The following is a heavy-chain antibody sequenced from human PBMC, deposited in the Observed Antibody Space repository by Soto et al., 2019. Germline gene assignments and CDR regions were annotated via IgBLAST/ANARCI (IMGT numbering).Heavy chain of an antibody. CDR3: ARADTAMTTPFDY. D-gene: IGHD5-18*01. J-gene: IGHJ4*02. Sequence: QVQLQESGPGLVKPPETLSLTCTVSGGSISNFYWSWIRQPPGKGLEWIGYVDYSGTANYNPSLRSRVSMSVDTSKTQLSLKVTSVTAADTAMYYCARADTAMTTPFDYWGQGTLVTVSS. CDR2: VDYSGTA. V-gene: IGHV4-59*12. CDR1: GGSISNFY.